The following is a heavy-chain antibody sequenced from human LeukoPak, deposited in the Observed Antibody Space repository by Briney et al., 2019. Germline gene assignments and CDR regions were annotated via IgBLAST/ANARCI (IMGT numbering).Heavy chain of an antibody. CDR1: GGSISSDRHA. CDR2: IYYSGST. J-gene: IGHJ5*02. Sequence: PSETLSLTCTVSGGSISSDRHAGGWIRQPPGKGLEWVGNIYYSGSTYYNPSLKSRVTISVDTSKNQFSLKLSSVTAADTAVYYCARGKSAWGSSSWVGWFDPWGQGTLVTVSS. CDR3: ARGKSAWGSSSWVGWFDP. D-gene: IGHD6-13*01. V-gene: IGHV4-39*07.